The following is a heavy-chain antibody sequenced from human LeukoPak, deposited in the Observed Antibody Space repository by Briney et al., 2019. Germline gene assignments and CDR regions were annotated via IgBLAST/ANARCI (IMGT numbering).Heavy chain of an antibody. Sequence: ASVKVSCKASGYTFTSYYMHWVRQAPGQGLEWMGIINPSGGSTSYAQKFQGRVTMTRDMSTSTVYMELSSLRSEDTAVYYCARDGIAAAGHDYWGQGTLVTVSS. CDR1: GYTFTSYY. J-gene: IGHJ4*02. V-gene: IGHV1-46*01. CDR2: INPSGGST. CDR3: ARDGIAAAGHDY. D-gene: IGHD6-13*01.